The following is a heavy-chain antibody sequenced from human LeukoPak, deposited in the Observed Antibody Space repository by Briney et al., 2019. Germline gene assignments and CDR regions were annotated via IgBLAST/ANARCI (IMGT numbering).Heavy chain of an antibody. Sequence: SVKDSCKASGGTFSSYAISWVGQAPGQGLEWMGGIIPIFGTANYAQKFQGRVTITADESTSTAYMELSSLRSEDTAVYYCARAGGAVAPDAFDIWGQGTMVTVSS. J-gene: IGHJ3*02. V-gene: IGHV1-69*01. D-gene: IGHD6-19*01. CDR2: IIPIFGTA. CDR1: GGTFSSYA. CDR3: ARAGGAVAPDAFDI.